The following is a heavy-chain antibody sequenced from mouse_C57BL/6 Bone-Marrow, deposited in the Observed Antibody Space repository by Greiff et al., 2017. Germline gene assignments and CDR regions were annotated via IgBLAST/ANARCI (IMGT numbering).Heavy chain of an antibody. V-gene: IGHV5-17*01. CDR2: ISSGSSTI. Sequence: EVKLVESGGGLVKPGGSLKLSCAASGFTFSDYGMHWVRQAPEKGLEWVAYISSGSSTIYYADTVKGRFTISRDNAKHTLFLQMTSLRSEDTAMYYCARGGTDYAMDYWGQGTSVTVSS. CDR1: GFTFSDYG. CDR3: ARGGTDYAMDY. J-gene: IGHJ4*01. D-gene: IGHD3-3*01.